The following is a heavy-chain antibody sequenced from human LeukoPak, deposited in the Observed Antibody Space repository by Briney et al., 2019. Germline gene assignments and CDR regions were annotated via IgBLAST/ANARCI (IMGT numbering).Heavy chain of an antibody. Sequence: GASVKVSCKASGFTFTSSAVQWVRQARGQRLEWIGWIVVGSGNTNYAQKFQKRVTITRDMSTSTAYMELSSLRSEDTAVYYCAAGPYYYDSSGYYYYYYGMDVWGQGTTVTVSS. V-gene: IGHV1-58*01. CDR2: IVVGSGNT. D-gene: IGHD3-22*01. CDR3: AAGPYYYDSSGYYYYYYGMDV. CDR1: GFTFTSSA. J-gene: IGHJ6*02.